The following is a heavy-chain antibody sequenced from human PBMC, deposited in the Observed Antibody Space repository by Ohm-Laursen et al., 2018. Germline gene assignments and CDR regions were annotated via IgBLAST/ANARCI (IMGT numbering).Heavy chain of an antibody. Sequence: SSLRLSCAASGFTFSSHGMHWVRQAPGKGLEWVAVILHDGSNIYYGDSVRDRFTISRDNSKNTMYLQMNSLRAEDTAVYYCAREMRGMFHDRSGNYMSPGPDYWGQGTLVTVSS. CDR3: AREMRGMFHDRSGNYMSPGPDY. CDR1: GFTFSSHG. CDR2: ILHDGSNI. V-gene: IGHV3-33*01. D-gene: IGHD3-22*01. J-gene: IGHJ4*02.